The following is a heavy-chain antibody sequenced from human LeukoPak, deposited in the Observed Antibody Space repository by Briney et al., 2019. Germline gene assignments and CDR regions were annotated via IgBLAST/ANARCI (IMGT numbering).Heavy chain of an antibody. CDR1: GYSISSGYY. CDR3: AREDGYEDY. CDR2: IYHSGST. D-gene: IGHD5-24*01. Sequence: PSETLSLTCTVSGYSISSGYYWGWIRQPPGKGLEWIGSIYHSGSTYYNPSLKSRVTISVDTSKNQFSLKLSSVTAADTAVYYCAREDGYEDYWGQGTLVTVSS. J-gene: IGHJ4*02. V-gene: IGHV4-38-2*02.